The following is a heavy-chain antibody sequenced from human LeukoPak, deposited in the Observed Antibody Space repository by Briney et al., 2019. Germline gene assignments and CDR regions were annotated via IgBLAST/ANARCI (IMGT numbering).Heavy chain of an antibody. CDR1: GGTFSSYA. CDR3: ARRVRGGSNWNYGWFDP. J-gene: IGHJ5*02. CDR2: IIPIFGTA. D-gene: IGHD1-7*01. Sequence: ASVKVSCKASGGTFSSYAISWVRQAPGQGLEWMGGIIPIFGTANYAQKFQGRVTITTDESTSTAYMELSSLRSEDTAVYYCARRVRGGSNWNYGWFDPWGQGTLVTVSS. V-gene: IGHV1-69*05.